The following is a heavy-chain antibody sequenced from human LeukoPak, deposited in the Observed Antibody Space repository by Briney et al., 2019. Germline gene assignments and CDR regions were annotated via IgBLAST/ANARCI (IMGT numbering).Heavy chain of an antibody. CDR2: IYNSGSP. D-gene: IGHD1-1*01. CDR3: AGDVMSTALDAFDV. CDR1: GGSINSYY. Sequence: SETLSLTCTVSGGSINSYYWNWIRQPPGKGLELIGYIYNSGSPTYNPSLKSRVTISVDTSKNQFSLQLRSVTAADTAVYYCAGDVMSTALDAFDVWGQGTMVTVSS. J-gene: IGHJ3*01. V-gene: IGHV4-59*01.